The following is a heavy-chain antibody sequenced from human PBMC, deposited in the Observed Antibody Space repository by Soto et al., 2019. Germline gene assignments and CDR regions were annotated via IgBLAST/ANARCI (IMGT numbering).Heavy chain of an antibody. D-gene: IGHD7-27*01. CDR1: GLSLSTSGVG. Sequence: QITLKESGPTLVKPTQTLTLTCTFSGLSLSTSGVGVGWIRQPPGKALEWLALIYWDDDKRYSPSLKSRLTITKDTYKNQVVLTMTNMDPVDTATYYCAHRDMANWGSYWGQGTLVTVSS. CDR3: AHRDMANWGSY. V-gene: IGHV2-5*02. J-gene: IGHJ4*02. CDR2: IYWDDDK.